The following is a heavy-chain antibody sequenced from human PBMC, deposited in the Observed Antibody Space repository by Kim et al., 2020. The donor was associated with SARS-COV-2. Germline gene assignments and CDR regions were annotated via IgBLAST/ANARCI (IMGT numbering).Heavy chain of an antibody. CDR3: AKDPTTVTTSRYFDY. Sequence: SVQGRFTISRHNYKTTLYLQMKSLRAEDTAVYYCAKDPTTVTTSRYFDYWGQGTLVTVSS. D-gene: IGHD4-17*01. J-gene: IGHJ4*02. V-gene: IGHV3-30*02.